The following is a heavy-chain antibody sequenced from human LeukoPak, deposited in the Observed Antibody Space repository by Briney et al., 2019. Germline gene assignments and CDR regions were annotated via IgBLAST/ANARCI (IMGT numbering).Heavy chain of an antibody. J-gene: IGHJ6*03. CDR1: GGSISSYY. V-gene: IGHV4-4*07. Sequence: SGTLSLTCTVSGGSISSYYWSWIRQPAGKGLEWIGRIYTSGSTNYNPSLKSRVTMSVDTSKNQFSLKLSSVTAADTAVYYCAGDGYSYGYHYYYMDVWGKGTTVTISS. CDR2: IYTSGST. CDR3: AGDGYSYGYHYYYMDV. D-gene: IGHD5-18*01.